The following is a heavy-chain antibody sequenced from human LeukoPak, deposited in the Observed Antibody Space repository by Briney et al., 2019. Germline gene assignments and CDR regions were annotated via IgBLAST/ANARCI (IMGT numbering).Heavy chain of an antibody. Sequence: GGSLRLSCAASGFTVSSTYTSWVRQAPGQGLEWVSLLYSSGITFYAESVQGRFTISRDNSKNTLYLQMNSLRAEDTAIYYCARDSSTFPNYFDFWGQGTLVTVSS. CDR1: GFTVSSTY. CDR3: ARDSSTFPNYFDF. D-gene: IGHD1-1*01. CDR2: LYSSGIT. J-gene: IGHJ4*02. V-gene: IGHV3-53*01.